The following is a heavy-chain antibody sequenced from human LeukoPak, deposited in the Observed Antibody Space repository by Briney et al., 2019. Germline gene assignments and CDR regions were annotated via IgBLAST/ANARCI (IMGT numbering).Heavy chain of an antibody. Sequence: GGSLRLSCAASGFTFRDYYMSWIRQAPGKGLEWISYISSSGDTKYYADSVEGRFTISRDNAKNSLYLQMDSLRAEDTAVYYCARVVKVSDIWGQGTMVTVSS. D-gene: IGHD2-21*01. V-gene: IGHV3-11*01. CDR2: ISSSGDTK. J-gene: IGHJ3*02. CDR1: GFTFRDYY. CDR3: ARVVKVSDI.